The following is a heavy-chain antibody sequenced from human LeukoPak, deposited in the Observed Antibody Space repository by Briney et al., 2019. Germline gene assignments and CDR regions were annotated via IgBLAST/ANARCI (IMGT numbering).Heavy chain of an antibody. Sequence: ASVKVSCKASGYTFTSYYMHWVRQAPGQGLEWMGIINPSGGSTSYAQKFQGRVTMTRDTSTSTVYMELSSLRSEDTAVYYCAREPRAPRLYYYYGMDVWGQGTTVTVSS. J-gene: IGHJ6*02. CDR2: INPSGGST. V-gene: IGHV1-46*01. CDR1: GYTFTSYY. CDR3: AREPRAPRLYYYYGMDV.